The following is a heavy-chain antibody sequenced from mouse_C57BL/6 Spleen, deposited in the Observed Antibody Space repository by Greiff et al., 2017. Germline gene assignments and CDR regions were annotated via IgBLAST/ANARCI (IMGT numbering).Heavy chain of an antibody. CDR2: ISSGGSYT. Sequence: EVKLVESGGDLVKPGGSLKLSCAASGFTFSSYGMSWVRQTPDKRLEWVATISSGGSYTYYPDSVKGRFTISRDNAKNTLYLQMSSLKSEDTAMYYCARQDYGEDYFDYWGQGTTLTVSS. J-gene: IGHJ2*01. D-gene: IGHD1-2*01. CDR3: ARQDYGEDYFDY. V-gene: IGHV5-6*01. CDR1: GFTFSSYG.